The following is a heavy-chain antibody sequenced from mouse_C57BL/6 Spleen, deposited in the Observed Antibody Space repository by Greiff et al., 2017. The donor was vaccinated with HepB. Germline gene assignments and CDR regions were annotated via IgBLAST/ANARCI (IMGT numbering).Heavy chain of an antibody. CDR2: INPSNGGT. D-gene: IGHD1-1*01. CDR1: GYTFTSYW. V-gene: IGHV1-53*01. Sequence: QVQLQQPGTELVKPGASVKLSCKASGYTFTSYWMHWVKQRPGQGLEWIGNINPSNGGTNYNEKFKSKATLTVDKSSSTAYMQLSSLTSEDSAVYHCARPCSSYDYAMDYWGQGTSVTVSS. J-gene: IGHJ4*01. CDR3: ARPCSSYDYAMDY.